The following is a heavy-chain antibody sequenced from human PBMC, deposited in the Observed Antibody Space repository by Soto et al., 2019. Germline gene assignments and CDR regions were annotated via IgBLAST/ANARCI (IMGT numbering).Heavy chain of an antibody. CDR3: AIRSYYYDSSGYYHY. V-gene: IGHV4-34*01. J-gene: IGHJ4*02. D-gene: IGHD3-22*01. CDR1: GGSFSGYY. Sequence: SETLSLTCAVYGGSFSGYYWSWIRQPPGKGLEWIGEINHSGSTNYNPSLKSRVTISVDTSKNQFSLKLSSVTAADTAVYYCAIRSYYYDSSGYYHYWGQRTLVTVSS. CDR2: INHSGST.